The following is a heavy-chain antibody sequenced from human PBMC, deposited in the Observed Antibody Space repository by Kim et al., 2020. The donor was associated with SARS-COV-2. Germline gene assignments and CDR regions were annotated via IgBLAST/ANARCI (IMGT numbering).Heavy chain of an antibody. D-gene: IGHD2-8*01. Sequence: GGSLRLSCAASGFTFSSNYMSWVRQAPGKGLEWVSYSGSSDSTIYYASSKRGRITISKNTTNNPLLQLKNRLAADNAADYYWASTAPDTGIMGYW. CDR1: GFTFSSNY. V-gene: IGHV3-11*01. CDR2: SGSSDSTI. J-gene: IGHJ2*01. CDR3: ASTAPDTGIMGYW.